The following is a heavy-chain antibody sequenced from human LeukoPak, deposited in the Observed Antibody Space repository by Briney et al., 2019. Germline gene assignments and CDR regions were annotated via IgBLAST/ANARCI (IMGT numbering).Heavy chain of an antibody. CDR1: GGSISSYY. CDR3: ARGGGYDSYYYYYMDV. J-gene: IGHJ6*03. CDR2: ISTSGST. D-gene: IGHD5-12*01. Sequence: ASETLSLTCTVSGGSISSYYWSWIRQPAGKGLESIGHISTSGSTNYNPSLKSRVTMSVDTSKNQFSLKLSSVTAADTAVYYCARGGGYDSYYYYYMDVWGKGTTVTVSS. V-gene: IGHV4-4*07.